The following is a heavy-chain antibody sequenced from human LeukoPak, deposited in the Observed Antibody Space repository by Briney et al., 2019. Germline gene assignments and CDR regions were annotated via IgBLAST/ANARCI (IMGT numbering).Heavy chain of an antibody. CDR1: GFTFSSYD. J-gene: IGHJ4*02. Sequence: PGGSLRLSCAASGFTFSSYDMSWVRQAPGKGLEWVSGISDSGRRTYHADSVKGRFTISRDNSKNTLYLQMNSLRAEDTAVYYCARKRSFDLWGQGTLVTVSS. CDR3: ARKRSFDL. D-gene: IGHD3-9*01. CDR2: ISDSGRRT. V-gene: IGHV3-23*01.